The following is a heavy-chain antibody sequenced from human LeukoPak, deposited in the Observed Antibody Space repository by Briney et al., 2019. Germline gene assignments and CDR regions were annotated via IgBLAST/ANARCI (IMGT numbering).Heavy chain of an antibody. V-gene: IGHV3-30*03. J-gene: IGHJ4*02. CDR2: ISYDGSNK. CDR1: GFTFSSYG. CDR3: ARDHTSDHFFDS. Sequence: PGGSLRLSCAASGFTFSSYGMHWVRQAPGKGLEWVAVISYDGSNKYYADSVKGRFTISRDNSKNTLYLQMNSLRAEDTAVYYCARDHTSDHFFDSWGQGTLVTVSS. D-gene: IGHD2/OR15-2a*01.